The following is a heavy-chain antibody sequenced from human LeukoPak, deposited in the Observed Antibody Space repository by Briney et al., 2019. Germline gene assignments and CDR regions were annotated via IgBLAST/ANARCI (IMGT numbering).Heavy chain of an antibody. CDR1: GGSISSSSYY. V-gene: IGHV4-39*01. Sequence: SETLSLTCTVSGGSISSSSYYWGWIRQPPGKGLEWIGSIYYSGSTYYNPSLKSRVTMPVDTSKNQFSLKLSSVTAADTAVYYCARQSISSGSYYFDYWGQGTLVTVSS. J-gene: IGHJ4*02. D-gene: IGHD1-26*01. CDR2: IYYSGST. CDR3: ARQSISSGSYYFDY.